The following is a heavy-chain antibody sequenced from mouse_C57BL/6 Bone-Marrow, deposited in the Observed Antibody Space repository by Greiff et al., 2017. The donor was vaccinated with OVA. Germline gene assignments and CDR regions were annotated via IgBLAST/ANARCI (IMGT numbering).Heavy chain of an antibody. CDR2: IWGVGST. J-gene: IGHJ3*01. D-gene: IGHD2-3*01. CDR3: ASEGDGYWFAY. CDR1: GFSLTSYG. Sequence: VKLMESGPGLVAPSQSLSITSTVSGFSLTSYGVDWVRQSPGKGLEWLGVIWGVGSTNYNSALKSRLSISKDNYKSQVFLKMSSLQTDDTAMYSCASEGDGYWFAYWGQGTLVTVSA. V-gene: IGHV2-6*01.